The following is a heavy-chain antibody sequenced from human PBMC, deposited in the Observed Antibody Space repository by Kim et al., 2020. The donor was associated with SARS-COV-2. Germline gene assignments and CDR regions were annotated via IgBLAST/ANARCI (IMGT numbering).Heavy chain of an antibody. CDR1: GFTFDDYA. CDR2: ISWNGGTV. Sequence: GGSLRLSCAASGFTFDDYAMHWVRQAPGKGLEWVSGISWNGGTVGYADSVKGRFTISRDNAKNSLYLQANSLRPEDTAFYYCAKDFGATDYYYYYMDVWGRGTTVTVSS. D-gene: IGHD3-16*01. V-gene: IGHV3-9*01. J-gene: IGHJ6*03. CDR3: AKDFGATDYYYYYMDV.